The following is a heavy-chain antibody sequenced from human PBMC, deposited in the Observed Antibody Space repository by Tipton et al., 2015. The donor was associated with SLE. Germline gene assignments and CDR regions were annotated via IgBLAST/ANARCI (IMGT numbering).Heavy chain of an antibody. J-gene: IGHJ4*02. CDR1: GGSINNSSYY. V-gene: IGHV4-39*02. CDR3: ARGLSTGLFYYFDF. CDR2: LYYRGST. D-gene: IGHD6-19*01. Sequence: TLSLTCTVSGGSINNSSYYWAWIRQPPGKGLEWVGNLYYRGSTYYNPSLKSRVTISADRSKNHFSLRLTSVTAADTAIYFCARGLSTGLFYYFDFWGQGALVTVSS.